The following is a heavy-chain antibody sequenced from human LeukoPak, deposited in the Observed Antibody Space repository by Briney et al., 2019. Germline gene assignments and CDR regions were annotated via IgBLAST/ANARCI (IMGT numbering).Heavy chain of an antibody. D-gene: IGHD2-2*01. CDR2: MIANGGDS. CDR1: GYTFTDYY. CDR3: ARANFHYCSSTTCLFDY. Sequence: ASVKVSCKASGYTFTDYYMHWVRQAPGQGVEWMGGMIANGGDSNYAQTFQGRVTMTRDTSISTAHMAVSRLRSDDTAVYYRARANFHYCSSTTCLFDYWGQGTLVTVSS. V-gene: IGHV1-2*02. J-gene: IGHJ4*02.